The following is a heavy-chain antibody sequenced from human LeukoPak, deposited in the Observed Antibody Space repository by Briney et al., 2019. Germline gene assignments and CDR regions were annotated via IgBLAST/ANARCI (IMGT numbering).Heavy chain of an antibody. V-gene: IGHV3-7*03. CDR1: GFTFSSYW. D-gene: IGHD3-9*01. CDR2: IKQDGSEK. CDR3: AKAGRYFDWFLDY. Sequence: GGSLRLSCAASGFTFSSYWMSWVRQAPGKGLEWVANIKQDGSEKYYVDSVKGRFTISRDNAKNSLYLQMNSLRAEDTAVYYCAKAGRYFDWFLDYWGQGTLVTVSS. J-gene: IGHJ4*02.